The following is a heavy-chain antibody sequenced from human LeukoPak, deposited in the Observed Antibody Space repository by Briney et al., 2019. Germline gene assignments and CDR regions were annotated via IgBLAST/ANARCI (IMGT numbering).Heavy chain of an antibody. Sequence: GGSLRLSCAASGFTFSSYAMSWVRQAPGKGLEWVSAISGSGGSTYYADSVKGRFTISRDNSKNTLYLQMNSLRAEDTVVYYCAKRLYYYDSSGSSPDYWGQGTLVTVSS. V-gene: IGHV3-23*01. CDR2: ISGSGGST. CDR3: AKRLYYYDSSGSSPDY. D-gene: IGHD3-22*01. J-gene: IGHJ4*02. CDR1: GFTFSSYA.